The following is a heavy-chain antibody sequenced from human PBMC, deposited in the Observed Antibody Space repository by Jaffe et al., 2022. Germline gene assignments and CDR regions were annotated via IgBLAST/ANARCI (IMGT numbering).Heavy chain of an antibody. J-gene: IGHJ6*03. V-gene: IGHV4-61*02. Sequence: QVQLQESGPGLVKPSQTLSLTCTVSGGSISSGSYYWSWIRQPAGKGLEWIGRIYTSGSTNYNPSLKSRVTISVDTSKNQFSLKLSSVTAADTAVYYCASGPGVHVDIVATSRPYYYYMDVWGKGTTVTVSS. CDR3: ASGPGVHVDIVATSRPYYYYMDV. CDR2: IYTSGST. CDR1: GGSISSGSYY. D-gene: IGHD5-12*01.